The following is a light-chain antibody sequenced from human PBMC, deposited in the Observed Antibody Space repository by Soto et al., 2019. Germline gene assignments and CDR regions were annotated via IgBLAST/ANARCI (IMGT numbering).Light chain of an antibody. CDR3: QQYGSSLP. CDR2: GAS. V-gene: IGKV3-20*01. Sequence: EIVLTQSPGTLSLSPGERATLSCRASQTINNNYLAWYQQKPGQAPRVIIYGASTRVTRIPDRFSGSGSGPDFTLAISRLEPEDFAVYYSQQYGSSLPFGGGTKLEIK. J-gene: IGKJ4*01. CDR1: QTINNNY.